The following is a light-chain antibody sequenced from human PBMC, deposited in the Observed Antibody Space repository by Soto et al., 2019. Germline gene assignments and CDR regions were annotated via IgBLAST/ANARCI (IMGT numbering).Light chain of an antibody. CDR3: HHRSKWPYT. V-gene: IGKV3-11*01. CDR2: DAS. CDR1: QSVGAY. J-gene: IGKJ2*01. Sequence: DIVLTQSPATLSLSPGERATLSCRASQSVGAYLLWFQQKPGQAPRLLIYDASNRASGIPARFSGSGSGTDFTLTISRLEPEDFAVYSCHHRSKWPYTFGQGTKLEIK.